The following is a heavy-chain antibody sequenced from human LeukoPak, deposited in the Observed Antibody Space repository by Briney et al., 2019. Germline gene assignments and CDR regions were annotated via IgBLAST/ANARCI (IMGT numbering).Heavy chain of an antibody. Sequence: GGSLRLSCTSSGFDFNTFAMNWVRQAPGKELEWVSGISASGSRTYYGGAAKGRFTISRDDSKNMLFLDMNNLRAEDTARYFCARDRSPHYYDSSGYCAFNVWGQGTMVTVSS. J-gene: IGHJ3*01. CDR2: ISASGSRT. CDR1: GFDFNTFA. V-gene: IGHV3-23*01. D-gene: IGHD3-22*01. CDR3: ARDRSPHYYDSSGYCAFNV.